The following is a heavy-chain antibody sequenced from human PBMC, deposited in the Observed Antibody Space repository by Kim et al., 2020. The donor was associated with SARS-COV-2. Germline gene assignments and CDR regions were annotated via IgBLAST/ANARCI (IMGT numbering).Heavy chain of an antibody. CDR1: GGSISSYY. V-gene: IGHV4-59*08. Sequence: SETLSLTCTVSGGSISSYYWSWIRQPPGKGLEWIGYIYYSGSTNYNPSLKSRVTISVDTSKNQFSLKLSSVTAADTAVYYCARHQLLYGVLEYYYYYGMDVWGQGTTVTVSS. CDR3: ARHQLLYGVLEYYYYYGMDV. D-gene: IGHD2-15*01. CDR2: IYYSGST. J-gene: IGHJ6*02.